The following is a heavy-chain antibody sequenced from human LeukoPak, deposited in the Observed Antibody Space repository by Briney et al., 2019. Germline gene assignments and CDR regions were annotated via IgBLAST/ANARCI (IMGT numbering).Heavy chain of an antibody. J-gene: IGHJ5*02. CDR2: IYYSGST. V-gene: IGHV4-59*12. CDR3: AREKGSATSRHTYNWFDP. CDR1: GGSISTYY. D-gene: IGHD6-19*01. Sequence: PSETLSLTCTVSGGSISTYYGNWIRQAPGKGLEWIGYIYYSGSTNYNPSLKSRVTMSVDTSRNQFSLKLSSVTAADTAVYYCAREKGSATSRHTYNWFDPWGQGTLVTVSS.